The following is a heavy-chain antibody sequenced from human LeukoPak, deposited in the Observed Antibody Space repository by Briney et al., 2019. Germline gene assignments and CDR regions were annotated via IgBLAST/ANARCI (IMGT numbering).Heavy chain of an antibody. D-gene: IGHD6-13*01. V-gene: IGHV3-30*18. Sequence: GGSLRLSCAASGFTFSSYGMHWVRQAPGKGLEWVAVISYDGSNKYYADSVKGRFTISRDNSKNTLYLQMNSLRAEDTAVYYCAKDQFHSSSWYRGWFDPWGQGTLVTVSS. CDR3: AKDQFHSSSWYRGWFDP. CDR1: GFTFSSYG. CDR2: ISYDGSNK. J-gene: IGHJ5*02.